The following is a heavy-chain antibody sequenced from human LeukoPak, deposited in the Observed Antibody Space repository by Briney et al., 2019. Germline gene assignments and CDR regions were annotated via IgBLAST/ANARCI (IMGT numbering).Heavy chain of an antibody. Sequence: SETLSLTCTVSGGSISSYYWSWIRQPPGKGLEWIGYIYHSGSTNYNPSLKSRVTISVDTSKNQFSLKLSSVTAADTAVYYCARAFPITMVRGVISNWFDPWGQGTLVTVSS. CDR1: GGSISSYY. V-gene: IGHV4-59*01. CDR2: IYHSGST. J-gene: IGHJ5*02. D-gene: IGHD3-10*01. CDR3: ARAFPITMVRGVISNWFDP.